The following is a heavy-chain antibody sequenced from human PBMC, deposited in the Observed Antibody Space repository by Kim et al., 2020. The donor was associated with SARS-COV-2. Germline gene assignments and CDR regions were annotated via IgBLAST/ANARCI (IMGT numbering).Heavy chain of an antibody. J-gene: IGHJ4*02. Sequence: GGSLRLSCAASGFTVNSSYMSWVRQAPGKGLEWVSVIYSGGNTYYADSVKGRFTLSRHNSKNTLYLQMNSLRAEDTAVYYCARGVEYYYDNSGYYTFDYWGQGTLITVSS. D-gene: IGHD3-22*01. V-gene: IGHV3-53*04. CDR3: ARGVEYYYDNSGYYTFDY. CDR2: IYSGGNT. CDR1: GFTVNSSY.